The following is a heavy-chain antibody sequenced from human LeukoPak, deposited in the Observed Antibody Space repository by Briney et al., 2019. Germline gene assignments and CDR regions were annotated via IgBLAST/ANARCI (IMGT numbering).Heavy chain of an antibody. CDR2: IYYSGST. J-gene: IGHJ4*02. Sequence: SETLSLTCAVYGGSFSGYYWSWIRQPPGKGLEWIGSIYYSGSTYYNPSLKSRVTISVDTSKNQFSLKLSSVTATDTAVYYCARHERGSLMLDYWGQGTLVTVSS. CDR3: ARHERGSLMLDY. V-gene: IGHV4-34*01. CDR1: GGSFSGYY. D-gene: IGHD1-26*01.